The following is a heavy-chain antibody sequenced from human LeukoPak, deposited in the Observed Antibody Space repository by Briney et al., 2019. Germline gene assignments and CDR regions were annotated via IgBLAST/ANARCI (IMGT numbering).Heavy chain of an antibody. CDR2: TLYRGSN. CDR3: VSLIFGGAGRGN. Sequence: SETLSLTCSVSSGSIDNEHWCWVRQPPGKGLEWIGHTLYRGSNKYNPSLKGRVTISVDRSKNQFSLTLISVTAADTAVYYCVSLIFGGAGRGNWGQGTLVAVSS. D-gene: IGHD3-3*01. V-gene: IGHV4-59*12. J-gene: IGHJ4*02. CDR1: SGSIDNEH.